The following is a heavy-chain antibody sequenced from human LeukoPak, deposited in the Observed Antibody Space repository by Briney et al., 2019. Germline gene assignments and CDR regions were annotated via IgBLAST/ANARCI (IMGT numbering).Heavy chain of an antibody. CDR2: IIPIFGTA. CDR1: GGTFSSYA. D-gene: IGHD6-13*01. CDR3: ARAKSPGIATDYGMDV. Sequence: SVKVSCKASGGTFSSYAISWVRQAPGQGLEWVGGIIPIFGTANYAQKFQGRVTITADESTSTAYMELSSLRSEDTAVYYCARAKSPGIATDYGMDVWGQGTTVTVSS. J-gene: IGHJ6*02. V-gene: IGHV1-69*13.